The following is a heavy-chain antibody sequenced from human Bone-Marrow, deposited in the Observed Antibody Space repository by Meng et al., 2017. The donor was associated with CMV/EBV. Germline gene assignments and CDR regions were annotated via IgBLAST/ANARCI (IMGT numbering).Heavy chain of an antibody. Sequence: SETLSLTCTVSGYSISSGYYWGWIRQPPGKGLEWIGSIYHSGSTYYNPSLKSRVTISVDTSKNQFSLKLSSVTAADTAVYYCARGAISQGCIDWGQGTLATFSS. D-gene: IGHD3-3*01. CDR1: GYSISSGYY. V-gene: IGHV4-38-2*02. CDR3: ARGAISQGCID. CDR2: IYHSGST. J-gene: IGHJ4*02.